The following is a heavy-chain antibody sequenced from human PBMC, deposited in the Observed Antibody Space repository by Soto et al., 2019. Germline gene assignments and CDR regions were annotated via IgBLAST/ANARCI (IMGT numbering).Heavy chain of an antibody. Sequence: SETLSLTCTVSGGSISSYYRSWIRQPAGKGLEWIGRIYTSGSTNYNPSLKSRVTMSVDTSKNQFSLKLSSVTAADTAVYYCARDYYYDSSGYYLDAFDIWGQGTMVTVSS. V-gene: IGHV4-4*07. CDR1: GGSISSYY. CDR3: ARDYYYDSSGYYLDAFDI. CDR2: IYTSGST. D-gene: IGHD3-22*01. J-gene: IGHJ3*02.